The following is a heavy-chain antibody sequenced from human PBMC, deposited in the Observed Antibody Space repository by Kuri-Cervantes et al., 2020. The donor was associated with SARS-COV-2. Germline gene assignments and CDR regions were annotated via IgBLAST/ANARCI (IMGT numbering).Heavy chain of an antibody. CDR2: IIPMYGTT. D-gene: IGHD5-18*01. Sequence: SVKVSCKASGGTFSNYAITWVRQAPGQGLEWMGGIIPMYGTTNYAQKFQGRVTITSDESTGTAYMELSRLRADDTAVYYCARDGYSYSRKKTDYYFDYWGQGTLVTVSS. CDR1: GGTFSNYA. CDR3: ARDGYSYSRKKTDYYFDY. V-gene: IGHV1-69*13. J-gene: IGHJ4*02.